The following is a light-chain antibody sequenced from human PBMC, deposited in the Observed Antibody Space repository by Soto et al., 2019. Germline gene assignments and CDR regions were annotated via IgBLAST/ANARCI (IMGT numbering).Light chain of an antibody. CDR3: PQYNYWIA. Sequence: EIVMTQSPDTLVVSPGESATLSCRASQSVNNNLAWYQHKPGQAPRLLIYGASTRATGIPARFSGSGSGTEFTLPISSLQSEDLAVYYCPQYNYWIAFGQGTRLEIK. CDR1: QSVNNN. V-gene: IGKV3-15*01. J-gene: IGKJ5*01. CDR2: GAS.